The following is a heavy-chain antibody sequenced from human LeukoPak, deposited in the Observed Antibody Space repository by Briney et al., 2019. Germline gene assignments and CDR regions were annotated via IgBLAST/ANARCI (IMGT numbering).Heavy chain of an antibody. J-gene: IGHJ4*02. Sequence: SETLSLTCAVYGGSFSGYYWSWIRQPPGKGLEWIGEINHSGSTNYNPSLKTRVTISVDTSKNQFSLKLSSVTAADTAVYYCAGAPYSSSFFDYWGQGTLVTVSS. CDR1: GGSFSGYY. D-gene: IGHD6-13*01. V-gene: IGHV4-34*01. CDR3: AGAPYSSSFFDY. CDR2: INHSGST.